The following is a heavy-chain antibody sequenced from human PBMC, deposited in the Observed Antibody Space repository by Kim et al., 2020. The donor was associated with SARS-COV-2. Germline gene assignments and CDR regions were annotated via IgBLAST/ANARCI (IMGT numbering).Heavy chain of an antibody. D-gene: IGHD1-26*01. V-gene: IGHV4-39*01. Sequence: SETLSLTCTVSGGSISSSSYYWGWIRQPPGKGLEWIGSIYYSGSTYYNPSLKSRVTISVDTSKNQFSLKLSSVTAADTAVYYCARLGGRYSGSHLDYWGQGTLVTVSS. CDR2: IYYSGST. CDR1: GGSISSSSYY. J-gene: IGHJ4*02. CDR3: ARLGGRYSGSHLDY.